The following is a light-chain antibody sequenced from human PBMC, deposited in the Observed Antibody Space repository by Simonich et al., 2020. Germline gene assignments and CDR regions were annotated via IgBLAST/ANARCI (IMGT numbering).Light chain of an antibody. Sequence: DIQMTQSPSTLSASVGERVTITCRASQSISSWLAWFQQKPGKDPKLLIYKASSLESGVPSRFSGSGSGTDFTLTISSLQAKDVAVYYCQQYYSTPYTFGQGTKLEIK. V-gene: IGKV1-5*03. J-gene: IGKJ2*01. CDR2: KAS. CDR3: QQYYSTPYT. CDR1: QSISSW.